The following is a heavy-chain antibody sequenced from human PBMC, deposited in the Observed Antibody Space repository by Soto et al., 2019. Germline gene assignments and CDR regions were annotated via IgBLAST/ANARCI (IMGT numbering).Heavy chain of an antibody. J-gene: IGHJ4*02. CDR2: IYWDDDK. Sequence: QITLKESGPTLVKPTQTLTLTCTFSGFSLRTSGMGVGWIRQPPGKALEWLTLIYWDDDKHYRPSLKSRLTXTXDXXKNQVVLTVTNMDPVDTATYYCARRLVRGVYYFDYWGQGTLVTVSS. D-gene: IGHD3-10*01. CDR3: ARRLVRGVYYFDY. V-gene: IGHV2-5*02. CDR1: GFSLRTSGMG.